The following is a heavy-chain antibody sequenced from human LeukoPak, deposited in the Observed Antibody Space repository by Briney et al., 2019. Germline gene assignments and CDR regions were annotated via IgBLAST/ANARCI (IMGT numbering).Heavy chain of an antibody. CDR2: INPNSGGT. Sequence: GASVKVSCKASGYTLTGYYMHWVRQAPGQGLEWMGWINPNSGGTNYAQKFQGRVTMTRDTSISTAYMELSRLRSDDTAVYYCARVPYSGYENWFDPWGQGTLVTVSS. CDR3: ARVPYSGYENWFDP. V-gene: IGHV1-2*02. D-gene: IGHD5-12*01. J-gene: IGHJ5*02. CDR1: GYTLTGYY.